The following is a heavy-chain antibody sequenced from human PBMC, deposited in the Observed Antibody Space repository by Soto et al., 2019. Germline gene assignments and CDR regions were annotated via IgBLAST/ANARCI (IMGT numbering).Heavy chain of an antibody. J-gene: IGHJ6*02. V-gene: IGHV3-21*01. CDR2: ISSSSRYI. CDR1: GFSFSSYS. CDR3: ARETPGSYSYYYGMDV. Sequence: EVKLVESGGGLVKPGGSLRLSCAASGFSFSSYSMNWVRQAPGKGLEWVSCISSSSRYIYYADSVKGRFTISRDNAKNSLYLQMNSLRAEDTAVYYCARETPGSYSYYYGMDVWGQGTTVTVSS. D-gene: IGHD3-10*01.